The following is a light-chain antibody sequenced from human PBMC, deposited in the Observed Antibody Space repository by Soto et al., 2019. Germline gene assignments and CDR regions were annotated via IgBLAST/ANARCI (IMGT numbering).Light chain of an antibody. V-gene: IGKV3-20*01. J-gene: IGKJ3*01. CDR3: QIYGSTLFT. CDR1: QSFSSSY. Sequence: EIVLTQSPGTLSLSPGERATLSCRASQSFSSSYLAWYQQKPGQAPRLLIYGASSRATGIPDKFSGSGSGTDFTLTISSLQPEDFAVYYCQIYGSTLFTFGPGTNVDVK. CDR2: GAS.